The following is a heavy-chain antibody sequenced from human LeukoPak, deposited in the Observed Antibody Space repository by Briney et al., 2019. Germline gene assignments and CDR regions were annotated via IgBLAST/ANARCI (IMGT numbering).Heavy chain of an antibody. V-gene: IGHV3-30*02. CDR3: AKEWSSSEPGYYFDY. CDR2: IRYDGSNK. J-gene: IGHJ4*02. Sequence: GGSLRLSCAASGFTFSSYGMHWVRQAPGKGLEWVAFIRYDGSNKYYADSVKGRFTISRDNSKNTLYLQMNSLRAEDTAVYYCAKEWSSSEPGYYFDYWGQGTLVTVSS. D-gene: IGHD6-13*01. CDR1: GFTFSSYG.